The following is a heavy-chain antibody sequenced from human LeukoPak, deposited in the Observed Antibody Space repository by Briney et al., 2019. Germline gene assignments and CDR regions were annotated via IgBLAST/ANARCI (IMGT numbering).Heavy chain of an antibody. V-gene: IGHV3-7*01. CDR2: IKQDGSEK. CDR1: GLTLSSYW. CDR3: AREGYGPLDF. D-gene: IGHD4-17*01. Sequence: GGSLRLSCAPSGLTLSSYWMSWVRQAPGKGLEWVANIKQDGSEKYYVDSVEGRFTISRDNAKNSLYLQMNSLRAEDTAVYYCAREGYGPLDFWGQGTLVTVSS. J-gene: IGHJ4*02.